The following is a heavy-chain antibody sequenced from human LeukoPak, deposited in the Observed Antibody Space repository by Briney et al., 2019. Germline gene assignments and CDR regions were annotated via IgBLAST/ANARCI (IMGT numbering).Heavy chain of an antibody. CDR3: VGGAPNWGFDF. CDR2: LNPSGGST. CDR1: GYTVTSYY. V-gene: IGHV1-46*01. Sequence: ASVKVSCKASGYTVTSYYMHWVRQAPGQGLEWMGLLNPSGGSTSYAQKFQGRATLTRATPTSTVYMELSSLRSEDTAVYYCVGGAPNWGFDFWGQGTLVIVSS. J-gene: IGHJ4*02. D-gene: IGHD7-27*01.